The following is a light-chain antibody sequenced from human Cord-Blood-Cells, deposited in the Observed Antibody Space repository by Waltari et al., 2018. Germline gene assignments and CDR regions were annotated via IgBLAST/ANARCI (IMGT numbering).Light chain of an antibody. CDR1: SSDVGGYNY. V-gene: IGLV2-14*01. CDR2: DVS. CDR3: SSYTSSSINVG. J-gene: IGLJ2*01. Sequence: QSALTQPAPVSGSPGQSITISCTGTSSDVGGYNYVSWYQQHPGKAPKLMICDVSNRPSGVSNRFSGSKSGNTASLTISGLQAEDEADYYCSSYTSSSINVGFGGGTKLTVL.